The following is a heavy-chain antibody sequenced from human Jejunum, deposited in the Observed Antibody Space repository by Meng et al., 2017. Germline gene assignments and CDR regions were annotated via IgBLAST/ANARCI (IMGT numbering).Heavy chain of an antibody. J-gene: IGHJ4*02. CDR2: IYNGGNT. CDR3: VRGEFAMLARFDF. V-gene: IGHV4-4*02. CDR1: GGYINKENW. Sequence: VQLQESGPGLGNPSGTRSLTCAVSGGYINKENWWSWVRQSPERGLEGLGEIYNGGNTNYNPSLNRRVTMSVDESTNQMSLKLTSVTAADTAVYYCVRGEFAMLARFDFWGQGILVTVSS. D-gene: IGHD2-2*01.